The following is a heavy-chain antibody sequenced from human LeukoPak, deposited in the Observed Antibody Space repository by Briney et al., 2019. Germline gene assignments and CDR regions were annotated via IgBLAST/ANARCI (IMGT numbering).Heavy chain of an antibody. V-gene: IGHV3-11*06. D-gene: IGHD2-2*01. CDR3: ARGIVPAAMGY. CDR2: IISSGSYT. CDR1: RFTFSDYY. J-gene: IGHJ4*02. Sequence: GGSPRLSCAASRFTFSDYYMSWVRQAPGKGLGWVSYIISSGSYTNYADSVKGRFTISRDNAKNSLYLQMNSLRAEDTAVYFCARGIVPAAMGYWGQGTLVTVSS.